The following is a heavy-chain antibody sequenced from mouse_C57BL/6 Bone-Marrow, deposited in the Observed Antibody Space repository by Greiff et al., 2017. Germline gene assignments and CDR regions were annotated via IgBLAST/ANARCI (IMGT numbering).Heavy chain of an antibody. J-gene: IGHJ1*03. V-gene: IGHV5-4*03. Sequence: EVMLVESGGGLVKPGGSLKLSCAASGFTFSSYAMSWVRQTPEKRLEWVATISDGGSYTYYPDNVKGRFTISRDNAKNNLYLQMSHLKSEDTAMYYCASGSSTVVAWDFDVWGTGTTVTVSS. CDR3: ASGSSTVVAWDFDV. CDR2: ISDGGSYT. D-gene: IGHD1-1*01. CDR1: GFTFSSYA.